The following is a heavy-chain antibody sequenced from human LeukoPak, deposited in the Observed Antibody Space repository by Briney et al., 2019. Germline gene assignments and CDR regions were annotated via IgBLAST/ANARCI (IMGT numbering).Heavy chain of an antibody. CDR2: IWYDGSNK. J-gene: IGHJ4*02. V-gene: IGHV3-33*08. D-gene: IGHD3-22*01. Sequence: GGSLRLSCAASGFTFSDYYMSWIRQAPGKGLEWVAVIWYDGSNKYYADSVKGRFTISRDNSKNTLYLQMNSLRAEDTAVYYCARDLFENYDSSGCFDYWGQGTLVTVSS. CDR3: ARDLFENYDSSGCFDY. CDR1: GFTFSDYY.